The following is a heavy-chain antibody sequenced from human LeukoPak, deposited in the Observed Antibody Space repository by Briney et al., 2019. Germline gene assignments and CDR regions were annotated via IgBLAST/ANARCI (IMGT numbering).Heavy chain of an antibody. CDR2: INHSGST. V-gene: IGHV4-34*01. Sequence: SETLSLTCAVYGGSFSGYYWSWIRQPPGKGLEWIGEINHSGSTNYNPSLKSRVTISVDTSKNQFSLKLSSVTAADTAVYYCASTGHYDSSGYYYAPHDYWGQGTLVTVSS. CDR3: ASTGHYDSSGYYYAPHDY. CDR1: GGSFSGYY. J-gene: IGHJ4*02. D-gene: IGHD3-22*01.